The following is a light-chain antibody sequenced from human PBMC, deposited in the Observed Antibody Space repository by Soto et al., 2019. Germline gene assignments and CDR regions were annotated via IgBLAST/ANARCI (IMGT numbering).Light chain of an antibody. Sequence: QSVLTQPPSASGTPGQRVTISCSGSSSNIGSNTVNWYQQLPGTAPKLLFYSNNQRPSGVPDRFSGSKSGTSASLAISGLQSEDEADYYCAAWDDILNAVVFGGGTKL. J-gene: IGLJ2*01. CDR3: AAWDDILNAVV. CDR2: SNN. CDR1: SSNIGSNT. V-gene: IGLV1-44*01.